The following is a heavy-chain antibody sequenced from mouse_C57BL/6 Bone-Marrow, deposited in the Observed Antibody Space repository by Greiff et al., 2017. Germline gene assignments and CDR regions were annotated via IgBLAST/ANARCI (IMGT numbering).Heavy chain of an antibody. Sequence: VQLQQSGPELVKPGASVKISCKASGYAFSSSWMNWVKQRPGKGLEWIGRIYPGDGDTNYNGKFKGKATLTADKSSSTAYMQLSSLTSEDSAVYFCAIITTVSSCAMDYWGQGTSVTVSS. CDR3: AIITTVSSCAMDY. CDR1: GYAFSSSW. D-gene: IGHD1-1*01. V-gene: IGHV1-82*01. CDR2: IYPGDGDT. J-gene: IGHJ4*01.